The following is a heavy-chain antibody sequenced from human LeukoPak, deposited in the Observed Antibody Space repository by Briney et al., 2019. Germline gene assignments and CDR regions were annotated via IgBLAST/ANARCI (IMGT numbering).Heavy chain of an antibody. CDR3: ARGRVSSSTWYSTYYYYFYMDV. D-gene: IGHD4-11*01. J-gene: IGHJ6*03. CDR1: DDSITMYY. CDR2: VDHTGST. Sequence: LETLSLTCTVSDDSITMYYWTWIRQPPGKGLEWIGYVDHTGSTKFNPSLNGRVSISRDTSKNLFSLRLRSVTAADTAVYFCARGRVSSSTWYSTYYYYFYMDVWGKGTTVTVSS. V-gene: IGHV4-59*01.